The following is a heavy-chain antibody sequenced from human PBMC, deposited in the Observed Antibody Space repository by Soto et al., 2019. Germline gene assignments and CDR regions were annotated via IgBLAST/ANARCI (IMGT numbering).Heavy chain of an antibody. Sequence: SETLSLTCGVYGGSFRNYYWIWVRLPPGKGLEWIGEISHTGTTNYNPSLKSRVTMSVDKPKNQFSLNLTSVTAADTAVYYCARVISSRDEYFDYWGQGTVVTVSS. D-gene: IGHD2-2*01. J-gene: IGHJ4*02. CDR1: GGSFRNYY. CDR2: ISHTGTT. V-gene: IGHV4-34*01. CDR3: ARVISSRDEYFDY.